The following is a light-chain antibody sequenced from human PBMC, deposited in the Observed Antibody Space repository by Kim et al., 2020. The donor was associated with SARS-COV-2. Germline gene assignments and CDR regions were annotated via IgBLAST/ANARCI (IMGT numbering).Light chain of an antibody. J-gene: IGKJ2*02. V-gene: IGKV1-5*01. CDR2: DAN. Sequence: SVSVGESVPMTSRASRTINAWLAWYQQKPGRTPKLLIYDANILNSGVPSRFSSRGSGTEFALTITSVQPDDFATYLCQQFNSNSCSFGQGTKLEI. CDR3: QQFNSNSCS. CDR1: RTINAW.